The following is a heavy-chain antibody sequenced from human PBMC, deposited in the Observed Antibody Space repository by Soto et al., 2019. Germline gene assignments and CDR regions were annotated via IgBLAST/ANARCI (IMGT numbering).Heavy chain of an antibody. D-gene: IGHD1-1*01. CDR1: AGSITTSGDY. CDR2: IYYIGTT. V-gene: IGHV4-31*03. Sequence: SETLSLTCTVSAGSITTSGDYWSWIRQHPGKGLEWIGYIYYIGTTSYNPSLKSRVTMSIDTSKNHFSLKLRSVVAADTAMYYCAKNETTRPWFAPWGQGTLVTVSS. J-gene: IGHJ5*02. CDR3: AKNETTRPWFAP.